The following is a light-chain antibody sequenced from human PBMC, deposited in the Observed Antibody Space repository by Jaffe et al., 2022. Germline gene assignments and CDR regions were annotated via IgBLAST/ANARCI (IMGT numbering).Light chain of an antibody. Sequence: QSALTQPASVSGSPGQSITISCTGTSSDVGNYNYVSWYQQHPGKAPKVMIYEVSDRPSGVSNRFSGSKSGNTASLTISGLQAEDEGDYYCSSYTSSSTYVFGSGTKVTVL. V-gene: IGLV2-14*01. CDR2: EVS. J-gene: IGLJ1*01. CDR1: SSDVGNYNY. CDR3: SSYTSSSTYV.